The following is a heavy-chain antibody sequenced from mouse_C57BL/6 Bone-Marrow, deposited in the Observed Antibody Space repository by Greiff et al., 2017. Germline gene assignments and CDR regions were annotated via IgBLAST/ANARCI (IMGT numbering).Heavy chain of an antibody. J-gene: IGHJ3*01. CDR2: ISSGGSYT. Sequence: EVMLVESGGDLVKPGGSLKLSCAASGFTFSSYGMSWVRQTPDKRLEWVATISSGGSYTYYPDNVKGRFTISIDTAKNTLYLQMSSLKTEDTAMYYCARQIYYDYDPLAYWGQGTLVTVSA. D-gene: IGHD2-4*01. CDR1: GFTFSSYG. V-gene: IGHV5-6*01. CDR3: ARQIYYDYDPLAY.